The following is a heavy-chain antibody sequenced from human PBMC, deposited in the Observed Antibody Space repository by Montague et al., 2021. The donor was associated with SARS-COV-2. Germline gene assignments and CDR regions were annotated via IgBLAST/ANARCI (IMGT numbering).Heavy chain of an antibody. CDR1: GGSINSGNYS. V-gene: IGHV4-39*01. Sequence: SETLSLTCTVSGGSINSGNYSWDWIRQPPGKGLEWIGSIHYSGSTSYNPSLKSRVTISIDTSKNHFSLSVNSVTAADSAVYFCARRPGGSDCVCWGGGFDHWGQGTLVTVSP. D-gene: IGHD5-12*01. J-gene: IGHJ4*02. CDR3: ARRPGGSDCVCWGGGFDH. CDR2: IHYSGST.